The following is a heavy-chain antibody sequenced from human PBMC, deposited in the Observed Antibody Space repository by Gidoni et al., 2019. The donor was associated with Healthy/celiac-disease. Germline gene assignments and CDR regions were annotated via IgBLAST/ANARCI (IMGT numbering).Heavy chain of an antibody. J-gene: IGHJ4*02. Sequence: QVQLVESGGGVVQPGRSLRLSCAASGFTFSSYAMHWVRQAPGTGLEWVAVTSYDGSNKYYADSVKGRFTISRDNSKNTLYLQMNSLRAEDTAVYYCAREWSGSYYSTKLGFDYWGQGTLVTVSS. V-gene: IGHV3-30-3*01. CDR3: AREWSGSYYSTKLGFDY. CDR2: TSYDGSNK. CDR1: GFTFSSYA. D-gene: IGHD1-26*01.